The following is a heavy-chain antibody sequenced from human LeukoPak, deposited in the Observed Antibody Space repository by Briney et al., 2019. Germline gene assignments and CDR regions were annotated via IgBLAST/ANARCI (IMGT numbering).Heavy chain of an antibody. CDR1: GFTFSSFS. CDR2: ISSRSTYI. CDR3: ARVPSDIVVVEPATPDF. J-gene: IGHJ4*02. Sequence: GGSLRLSCAASGFTFSSFSMNWVRQAPGKGLERVSSISSRSTYIYYADSVRGRFTISRDNAKNSLYLQLNSLRADDTAVYYCARVPSDIVVVEPATPDFWGQGTLVTVSS. V-gene: IGHV3-21*01. D-gene: IGHD2-15*01.